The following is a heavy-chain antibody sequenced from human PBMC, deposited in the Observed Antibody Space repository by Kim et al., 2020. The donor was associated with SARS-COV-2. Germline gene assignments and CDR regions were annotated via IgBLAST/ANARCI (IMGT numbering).Heavy chain of an antibody. Sequence: ASVKVSCKASGYTFTSYGISWVRQAPGQGLEWMGWISAYNGNTNYAQKLQGRVTMTTDTSTSTAYMELRSLRSDDTAVYYCARDQGPKYSNGWYNLYYYYYYCMDVWGKGTTVTVSS. CDR2: ISAYNGNT. CDR1: GYTFTSYG. J-gene: IGHJ6*03. D-gene: IGHD6-19*01. CDR3: ARDQGPKYSNGWYNLYYYYYYCMDV. V-gene: IGHV1-18*01.